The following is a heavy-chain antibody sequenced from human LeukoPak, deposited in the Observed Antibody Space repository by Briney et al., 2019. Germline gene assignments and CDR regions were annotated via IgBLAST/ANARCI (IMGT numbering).Heavy chain of an antibody. CDR2: IIPIFGTV. CDR1: GYTFNSYG. Sequence: ASVKVSCKASGYTFNSYGISWVRQAPGQGLEWMGGIIPIFGTVNYAQKFQGRVTITADKSTSTAYMELSSLRSEDTAVYYCARSLFRFLEWSYRSYYYYYMDVWGKGTTVTVSS. J-gene: IGHJ6*03. D-gene: IGHD3-3*01. V-gene: IGHV1-69*06. CDR3: ARSLFRFLEWSYRSYYYYYMDV.